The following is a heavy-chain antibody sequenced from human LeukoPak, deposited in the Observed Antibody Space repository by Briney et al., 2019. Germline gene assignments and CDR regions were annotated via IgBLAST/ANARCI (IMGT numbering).Heavy chain of an antibody. Sequence: SETLSLTCAVYGGSFSGYYWSWIRQPPGKGLEWIGEINHSGSTNYNPSLTSRVTISVDTSKNQFSLKLSSVAAADTAVYYSARGRKVRGVIGMDVWGKGTTVTVSS. CDR2: INHSGST. V-gene: IGHV4-34*01. D-gene: IGHD3-10*01. CDR3: ARGRKVRGVIGMDV. CDR1: GGSFSGYY. J-gene: IGHJ6*04.